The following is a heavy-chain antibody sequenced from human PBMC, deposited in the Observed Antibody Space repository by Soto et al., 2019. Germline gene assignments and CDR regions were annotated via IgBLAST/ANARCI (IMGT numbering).Heavy chain of an antibody. CDR3: ARDLRITMVRGEDYYYGMGV. D-gene: IGHD3-10*01. J-gene: IGHJ6*02. CDR1: GGSISSSNW. Sequence: KTSETLSLTCAVSGGSISSSNWWSWVRQPPGKGLEWIGEIYHSGSTNYNPSLKSRVTISVDKSKNQFSLKLSSVTAADTAVYYCARDLRITMVRGEDYYYGMGVWGRGTTVTVSS. V-gene: IGHV4-4*02. CDR2: IYHSGST.